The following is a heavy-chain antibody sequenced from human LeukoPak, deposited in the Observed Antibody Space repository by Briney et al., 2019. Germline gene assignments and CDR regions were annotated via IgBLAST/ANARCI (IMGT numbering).Heavy chain of an antibody. CDR2: VNSDGSST. V-gene: IGHV3-74*01. Sequence: HPGGSLRLSCAASGFTFTSYWMHWVRQAPGKGLEWVSRVNSDGSSTTYADSVKGRFTISRDNAKNTLYLQMNSLRAEDTAVYYCARGRYYGMDVWGQGTTVTVSS. CDR1: GFTFTSYW. CDR3: ARGRYYGMDV. J-gene: IGHJ6*02.